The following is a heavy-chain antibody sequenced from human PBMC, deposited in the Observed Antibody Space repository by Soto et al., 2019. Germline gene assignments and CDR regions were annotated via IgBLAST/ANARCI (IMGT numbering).Heavy chain of an antibody. CDR1: GGSISSSNW. V-gene: IGHV4-4*02. CDR2: IYHSGST. J-gene: IGHJ4*02. D-gene: IGHD3-16*01. CDR3: ARNMLAFGFFLDY. Sequence: QVQLQESGPGLVKPSGTLSLTCAVSGGSISSSNWWSWVRQPPGKGLEWIGEIYHSGSTNYNQSLKSRVTISVDKSKNQFSLKLSSVTASDAAVYYCARNMLAFGFFLDYWGQGTLVTVSS.